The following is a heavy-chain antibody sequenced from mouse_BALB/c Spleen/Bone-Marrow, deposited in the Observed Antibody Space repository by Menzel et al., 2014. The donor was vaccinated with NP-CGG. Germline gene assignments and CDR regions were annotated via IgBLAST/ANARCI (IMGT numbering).Heavy chain of an antibody. V-gene: IGHV5-9-1*01. J-gene: IGHJ1*01. CDR3: ARRGENSLLRPLYFDV. D-gene: IGHD1-2*01. CDR2: ISSGGTYT. CDR1: GFTFSSYV. Sequence: EAKVVESGGGLVKPGGSLELSCAASGFTFSSYVMSWVRQTPEKRLEWVATISSGGTYTYYPDSVKGRFTISRDNAKNTLYLQMSSLRSEDTAMYYCARRGENSLLRPLYFDVWGAGTTVTVSS.